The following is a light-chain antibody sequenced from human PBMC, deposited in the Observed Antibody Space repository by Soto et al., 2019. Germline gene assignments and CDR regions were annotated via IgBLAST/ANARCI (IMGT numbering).Light chain of an antibody. J-gene: IGLJ2*01. V-gene: IGLV2-8*01. CDR3: SSYACSNNLV. CDR2: GVS. Sequence: QSALTQPPSASGSPGQSVTISCTGTSSDVGGYNYVSWYQQHPGKAPKLMIYGVSKRPSGVPDRLSGSKSGNTASLTVSGLQAEDEADYYCSSYACSNNLVFGGGTKLTVL. CDR1: SSDVGGYNY.